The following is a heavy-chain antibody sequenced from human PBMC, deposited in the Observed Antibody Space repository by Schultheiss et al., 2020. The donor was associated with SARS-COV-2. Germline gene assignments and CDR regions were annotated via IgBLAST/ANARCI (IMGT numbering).Heavy chain of an antibody. CDR2: ISSSGSII. CDR1: GITFGSYE. J-gene: IGHJ5*02. V-gene: IGHV3-48*03. D-gene: IGHD2-2*01. Sequence: GGSLRLSCAASGITFGSYEMNWVRQAPGKGLEWVAYISSSGSIIYYADSVKGRFTISRDNSKNTLYLQMNSLRAEDTAVYYCAKDLRERCSSTSCYLPDPWGQGTLVTVSS. CDR3: AKDLRERCSSTSCYLPDP.